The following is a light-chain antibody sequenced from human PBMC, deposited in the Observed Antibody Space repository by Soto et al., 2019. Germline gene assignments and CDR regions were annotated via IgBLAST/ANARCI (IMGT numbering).Light chain of an antibody. CDR3: QQYYVSPLT. V-gene: IGKV4-1*01. CDR2: WAS. CDR1: QSVLFSSNNKNY. J-gene: IGKJ3*01. Sequence: DIVMTQSPDSLAVSLGERATINCKSSQSVLFSSNNKNYLAWYQQKPGQPPELLIYWASTRQSGVPDRFSGSGSGTDFTLTISSLQAEDVAVYYCQQYYVSPLTFGPGTKVEIK.